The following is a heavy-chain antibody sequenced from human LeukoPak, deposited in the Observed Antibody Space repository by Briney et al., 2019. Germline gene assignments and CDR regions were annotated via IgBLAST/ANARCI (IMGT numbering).Heavy chain of an antibody. CDR1: GGSISSSSYY. Sequence: PSETLSLTCTVSGGSISSSSYYWGWIRQPPGKGLEWIGSIYYSGTTYYNPSLKSRATISVDTSKNQFSLKLSSVTAADTAVYYCARHRPQVNYYYYMDVWGKGTTVTISS. D-gene: IGHD2-21*01. CDR3: ARHRPQVNYYYYMDV. J-gene: IGHJ6*03. V-gene: IGHV4-39*01. CDR2: IYYSGTT.